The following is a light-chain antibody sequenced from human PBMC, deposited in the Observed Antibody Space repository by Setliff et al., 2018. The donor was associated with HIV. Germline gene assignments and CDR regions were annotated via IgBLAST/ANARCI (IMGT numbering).Light chain of an antibody. CDR3: SSYAISNTLP. CDR1: SSDVGGYNY. CDR2: EVR. V-gene: IGLV2-14*01. J-gene: IGLJ1*01. Sequence: SVLAQPASVSGSPGQSITISCTGTSSDVGGYNYVSWYQQHPGKAPKLIIYEVRNRPSGVSNRFSGSKSGNTASLTISGLQAEDEADYCCSSYAISNTLPFGTGTKVTVL.